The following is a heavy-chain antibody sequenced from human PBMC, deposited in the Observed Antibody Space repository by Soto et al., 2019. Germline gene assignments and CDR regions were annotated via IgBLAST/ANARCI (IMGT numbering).Heavy chain of an antibody. CDR3: ALSHTVTTDY. Sequence: EVQLVESAGGLVQPGGSLRLSCAASGLTFSNYWMHWVRQAPGKGLVWVSRINSAGSSTTYADSVKGRFTISRDNAKNTLYLQMNSLRAEDTAVYYCALSHTVTTDYWGQGTLVTVSS. J-gene: IGHJ4*02. CDR1: GLTFSNYW. V-gene: IGHV3-74*01. D-gene: IGHD4-17*01. CDR2: INSAGSST.